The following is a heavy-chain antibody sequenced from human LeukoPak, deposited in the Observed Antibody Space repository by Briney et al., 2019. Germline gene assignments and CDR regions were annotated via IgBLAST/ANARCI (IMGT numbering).Heavy chain of an antibody. CDR3: ARRRVLRYFDWLPRVDAFDI. V-gene: IGHV4-34*01. D-gene: IGHD3-9*01. Sequence: SETLSLTCAVYGGSFSGYYWSGIRQPPGKGLEWIGEINHSGSTNYNPSLKSRVTISVDTSKNQFSLKLSSVTAADTAVYYCARRRVLRYFDWLPRVDAFDIWGQGTMVTVSS. CDR1: GGSFSGYY. J-gene: IGHJ3*02. CDR2: INHSGST.